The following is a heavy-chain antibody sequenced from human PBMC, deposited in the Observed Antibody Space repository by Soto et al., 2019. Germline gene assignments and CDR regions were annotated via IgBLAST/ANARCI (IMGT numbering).Heavy chain of an antibody. D-gene: IGHD1-26*01. CDR3: ARSGSYCVDY. CDR2: IYHSGST. V-gene: IGHV4-4*02. Sequence: QVPLQESGPGLVKPSGTLSLTCAVSGYSISSGYWWTWVRQPPGKELEWIGEIYHSGSTNYNPSLKSRVTISVDKSKNQVSLELSSVTAADTAVYYCARSGSYCVDYWGQGTLVTVSS. CDR1: GYSISSGYW. J-gene: IGHJ4*02.